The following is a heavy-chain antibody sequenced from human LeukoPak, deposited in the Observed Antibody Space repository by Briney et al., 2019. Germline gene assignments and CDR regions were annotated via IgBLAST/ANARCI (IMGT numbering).Heavy chain of an antibody. D-gene: IGHD3-22*01. CDR2: IYSGGST. V-gene: IGHV3-53*01. J-gene: IGHJ6*02. Sequence: GGSLRLSCAASGFTVSSNYMSWVRQAPGKGLEWVSAIYSGGSTYYADSVKGRFTISRDNSKNTLYLQMNSLRAEDTAVYYCASYDSSGSPYYYYGMDVWGQGTTVTVSS. CDR3: ASYDSSGSPYYYYGMDV. CDR1: GFTVSSNY.